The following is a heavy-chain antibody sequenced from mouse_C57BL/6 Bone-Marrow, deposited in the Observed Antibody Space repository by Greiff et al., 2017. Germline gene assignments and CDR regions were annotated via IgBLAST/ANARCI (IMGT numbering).Heavy chain of an antibody. CDR2: IRSKSNNYAT. CDR1: GFSFNTYA. J-gene: IGHJ4*01. V-gene: IGHV10-1*01. Sequence: EVQLVESGGGLVQPKGSLKLSCAASGFSFNTYAMNWVRQAPGKGSEWVARIRSKSNNYATYYADSVKDRLTISRDESESMLYLQMNNLKTEDTAMYYCERGAMDYWGQGTSVTVSA. CDR3: ERGAMDY.